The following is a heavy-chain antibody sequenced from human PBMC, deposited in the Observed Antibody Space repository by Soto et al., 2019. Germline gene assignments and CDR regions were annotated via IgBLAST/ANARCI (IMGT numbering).Heavy chain of an antibody. J-gene: IGHJ6*02. CDR2: SQSGGTT. Sequence: GGALRVSCAASVFTVISKYMTWFRQAPVKGLEWGSLSQSGGTTYYADSVNGRFTIFRETSENTLHLQMDSLRVEDTDVYYCARDDVLCDGGRCYGIPLAVWGQGTTVPVSS. CDR3: ARDDVLCDGGRCYGIPLAV. CDR1: VFTVISKY. D-gene: IGHD2-15*01. V-gene: IGHV3-66*01.